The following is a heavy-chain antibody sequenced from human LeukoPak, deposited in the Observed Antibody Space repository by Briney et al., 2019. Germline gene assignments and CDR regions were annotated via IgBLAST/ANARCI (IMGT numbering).Heavy chain of an antibody. Sequence: ASVKVSCKVSGYNLTELSMHWVRQAPGKGLEWMGGFDPEDGETIYAQKFQGRVTMTEDTSTDTAYMELSSLRSEDTAVYYCATGLESRGYSYGSDAFDIWGQGTMVTVSS. CDR1: GYNLTELS. J-gene: IGHJ3*02. CDR3: ATGLESRGYSYGSDAFDI. CDR2: FDPEDGET. V-gene: IGHV1-24*01. D-gene: IGHD5-18*01.